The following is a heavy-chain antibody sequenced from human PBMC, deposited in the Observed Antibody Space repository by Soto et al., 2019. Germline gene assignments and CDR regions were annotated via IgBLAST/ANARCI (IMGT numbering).Heavy chain of an antibody. CDR2: INAGNGNT. CDR1: GYTFTSYA. J-gene: IGHJ6*02. CDR3: ARDGYCSSTSCSMDV. D-gene: IGHD2-2*03. V-gene: IGHV1-3*01. Sequence: QVQLVQSGAEVKKPGASVKVSCKASGYTFTSYAMHWVRQAPGQRLEWMGWINAGNGNTKYSQKFQGRVTITRDTSXXTAYMELSSLRSEDTAVYYCARDGYCSSTSCSMDVWGQGTTVTVSS.